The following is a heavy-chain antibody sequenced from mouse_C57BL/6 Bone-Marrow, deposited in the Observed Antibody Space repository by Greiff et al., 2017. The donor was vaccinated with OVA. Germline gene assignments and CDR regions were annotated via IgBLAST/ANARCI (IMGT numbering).Heavy chain of an antibody. V-gene: IGHV5-4*01. CDR1: GFTFSSYA. Sequence: EVQVVESGGGLVKPGGSLKLSCAASGFTFSSYAMSWVRQTPEKRLEWVATISDGGSYTYYPDNVKGRFTISRDNAKNNLYLQMSHLKSEDTAMYYCARGSTMVTTVYYAMDYWGQGTSVTVSS. CDR3: ARGSTMVTTVYYAMDY. CDR2: ISDGGSYT. D-gene: IGHD2-2*01. J-gene: IGHJ4*01.